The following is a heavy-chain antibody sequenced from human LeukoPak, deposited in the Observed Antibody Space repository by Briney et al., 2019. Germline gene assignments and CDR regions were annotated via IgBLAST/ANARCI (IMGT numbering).Heavy chain of an antibody. CDR2: INHSGST. CDR1: GGSFSGYY. CDR3: ARGSAVAIDY. V-gene: IGHV4-34*01. D-gene: IGHD6-19*01. J-gene: IGHJ4*02. Sequence: PPETLSLTCAVYGGSFSGYYWSWIRQPPGKGLEWIGEINHSGSTNYNPSLKSRVTISVDTSKNQFSLKLSSVTAADTAVYYCARGSAVAIDYWGQGTLVTVSS.